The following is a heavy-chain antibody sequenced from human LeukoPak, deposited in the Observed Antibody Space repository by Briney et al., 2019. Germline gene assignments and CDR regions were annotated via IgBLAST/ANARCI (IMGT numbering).Heavy chain of an antibody. CDR1: GFTVSSNY. D-gene: IGHD6-19*01. CDR3: ARGGYSSGWFHAFDI. CDR2: IYSGGNT. Sequence: GGSLRLSCAASGFTVSSNYMSWVRQAPGKGLEWVSVIYSGGNTYYTDSVKGRFTISRDNSKNTLYLQMNSLRPEDTAVYYCARGGYSSGWFHAFDIWGQGTMVTVSS. V-gene: IGHV3-66*02. J-gene: IGHJ3*02.